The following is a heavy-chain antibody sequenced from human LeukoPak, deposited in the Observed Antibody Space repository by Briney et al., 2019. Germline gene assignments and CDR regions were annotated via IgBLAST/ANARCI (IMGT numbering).Heavy chain of an antibody. D-gene: IGHD5-24*01. CDR1: GGSFSGYY. CDR3: ARAGRDGYNYGDY. CDR2: IYYSGST. Sequence: SETLSLTCAVYGGSFSGYYWSWIRQPPGKGLEWIGYIYYSGSTNYNPSLKSRVTTSVDTSKNQFSLKLSSVTAADTAVYYCARAGRDGYNYGDYWGQGTLVTVSS. V-gene: IGHV4-59*01. J-gene: IGHJ4*02.